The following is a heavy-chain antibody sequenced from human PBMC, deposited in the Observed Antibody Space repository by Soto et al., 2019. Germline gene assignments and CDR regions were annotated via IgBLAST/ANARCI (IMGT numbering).Heavy chain of an antibody. CDR3: ARGGDIVVVVAATANWFDP. Sequence: SETLSLTCTVSGGSISSSSYYWGWIRQPPGKGLEWIGSIYYSGSTYYNPSLKSRVTISVDTSKNQFSLKLSSVTAADTAVYYCARGGDIVVVVAATANWFDPWGQGTLVTVSS. CDR1: GGSISSSSYY. V-gene: IGHV4-39*01. CDR2: IYYSGST. D-gene: IGHD2-15*01. J-gene: IGHJ5*02.